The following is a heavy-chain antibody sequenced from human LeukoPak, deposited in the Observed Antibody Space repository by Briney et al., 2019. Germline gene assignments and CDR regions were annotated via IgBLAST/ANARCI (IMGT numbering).Heavy chain of an antibody. CDR2: IYSSGST. J-gene: IGHJ3*02. D-gene: IGHD6-13*01. CDR3: ARTGAAAAYHDAFDI. Sequence: SETLSLTCTVSGGSISSSYYYWGWIRQPPGKGLEWIGSIYSSGSTYYNPSLKSRVTISVDTSKNQFSLKLSSVTAADTAVYYCARTGAAAAYHDAFDIWGQGTVVTVSS. V-gene: IGHV4-39*07. CDR1: GGSISSSYYY.